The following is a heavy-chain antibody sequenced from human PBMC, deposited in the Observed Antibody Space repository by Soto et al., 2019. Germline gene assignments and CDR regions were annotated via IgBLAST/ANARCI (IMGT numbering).Heavy chain of an antibody. CDR2: IKQDVSEK. D-gene: IGHD6-13*01. V-gene: IGHV3-7*01. CDR3: ARGYSSSWYPIYYYMDV. J-gene: IGHJ6*03. CDR1: GFTFSSYW. Sequence: PGGSLRLSCAASGFTFSSYWMSWVRQAPGKGLEWVANIKQDVSEKYYVDSVKGRFTISRDNAKNSLYLQMNSLRAEDTAVYYCARGYSSSWYPIYYYMDVWGKGTTVTVSS.